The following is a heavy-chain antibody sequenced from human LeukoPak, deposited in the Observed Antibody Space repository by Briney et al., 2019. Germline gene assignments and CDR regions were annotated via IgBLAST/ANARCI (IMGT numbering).Heavy chain of an antibody. CDR1: GFTFSSYE. CDR2: ISSSGSNI. D-gene: IGHD6-19*01. CDR3: ARGGLAVAGTSVDY. Sequence: GGSLSLSCAASGFTFSSYEMNWVRQAPGKGLEWVSYISSSGSNIYYADSVKGRFTISRDNAKNSLYLQMNSLRAEDTAVYYCARGGLAVAGTSVDYWGQGTLVTVSS. J-gene: IGHJ4*02. V-gene: IGHV3-48*03.